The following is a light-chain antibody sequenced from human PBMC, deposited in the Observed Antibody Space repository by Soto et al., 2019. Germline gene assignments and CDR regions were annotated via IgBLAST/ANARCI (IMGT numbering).Light chain of an antibody. J-gene: IGLJ1*01. V-gene: IGLV2-14*03. CDR3: CSLTTSHTYV. CDR2: HVT. Sequence: SALTQPASMSGSPGQSITISCTGTSSDIGHYDYVSWYQQHPGKAPKLMIYHVTYRPSGVSNRYSGSKSGNSASLTISGLQADDEADYYCCSLTTSHTYVFGSGTRSPS. CDR1: SSDIGHYDY.